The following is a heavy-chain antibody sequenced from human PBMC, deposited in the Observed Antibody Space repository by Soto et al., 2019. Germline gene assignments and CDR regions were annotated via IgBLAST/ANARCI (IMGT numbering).Heavy chain of an antibody. CDR3: ARGEGIYYDSGSYPFDY. CDR1: GGSISNDY. J-gene: IGHJ4*02. V-gene: IGHV4-59*01. CDR2: ISYSGGT. D-gene: IGHD3-10*01. Sequence: SETLSLTCTVSGGSISNDYWSWIRQTPGKGLEWIGYISYSGGTHYNPSLMSRVTISVDTSKNQFSLKVNSVTAADTAVYYCARGEGIYYDSGSYPFDYWGQGTLVTVSS.